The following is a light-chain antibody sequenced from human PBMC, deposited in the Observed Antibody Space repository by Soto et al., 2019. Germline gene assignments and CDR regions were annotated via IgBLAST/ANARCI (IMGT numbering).Light chain of an antibody. V-gene: IGKV1-5*03. Sequence: DIQMTQSPSTLSASVGDRVTITCRASPSISSWLAWYQQKSWEAPKILIYKASSLESGVPSRFSGSGSGTEFTLTISSLQPDDFATYYCQQYDYYPYTFGQGTKLEIK. J-gene: IGKJ2*01. CDR3: QQYDYYPYT. CDR1: PSISSW. CDR2: KAS.